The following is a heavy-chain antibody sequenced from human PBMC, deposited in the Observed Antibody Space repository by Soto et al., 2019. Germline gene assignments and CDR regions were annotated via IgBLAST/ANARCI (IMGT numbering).Heavy chain of an antibody. Sequence: GGSLRLSCAASGFTFSSYSMNWVRQAPGKGLEWVSYISSSSSTIYYADSVKGRFTISRDNAKNSLFLQMNSLRAEDTADYYCARGELTYYYYYYMDVWGKGTTVTVSS. J-gene: IGHJ6*03. CDR2: ISSSSSTI. CDR3: ARGELTYYYYYYMDV. CDR1: GFTFSSYS. V-gene: IGHV3-48*01. D-gene: IGHD1-7*01.